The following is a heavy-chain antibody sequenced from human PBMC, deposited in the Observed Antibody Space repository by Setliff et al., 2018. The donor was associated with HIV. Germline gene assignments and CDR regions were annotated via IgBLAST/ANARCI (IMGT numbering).Heavy chain of an antibody. CDR2: IYFSGSA. J-gene: IGHJ4*02. CDR1: GGSISSGNFF. D-gene: IGHD2-21*02. CDR3: ARGRVFCDGDSCYHFDN. Sequence: SETLSLTCTVSGGSISSGNFFWSWIRQSPGKGLEWIGFIYFSGSATYNPSLKSPLSISVDTSKNQFYLTLRSVTAADTAVYYCARGRVFCDGDSCYHFDNWGQGCMGTVSS. V-gene: IGHV4-31*01.